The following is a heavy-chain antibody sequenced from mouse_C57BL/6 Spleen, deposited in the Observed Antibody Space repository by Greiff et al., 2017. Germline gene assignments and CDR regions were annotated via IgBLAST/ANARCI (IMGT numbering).Heavy chain of an antibody. CDR3: ARAPNTSWFAY. D-gene: IGHD5-2*01. CDR2: IYPGSGNT. J-gene: IGHJ3*01. CDR1: GYTFTDYY. Sequence: QVQLQQSGAELVRPGASVKLSCKASGYTFTDYYINWVKQRPGQGLEWIARIYPGSGNTYYNEKFKGKATLTAEKSSSTAYMQLSSLTSEDSAVYFCARAPNTSWFAYWGQGTLVTVSA. V-gene: IGHV1-76*01.